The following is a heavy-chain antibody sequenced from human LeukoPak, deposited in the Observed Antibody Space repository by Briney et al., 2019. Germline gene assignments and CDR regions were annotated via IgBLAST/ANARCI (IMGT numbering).Heavy chain of an antibody. D-gene: IGHD2-15*01. CDR3: ARAVAAHNYYYYYYMDV. V-gene: IGHV4-59*01. CDR1: GGSISSYY. CDR2: IYYSEST. Sequence: PSETLSLTCTVSGGSISSYYWSWIRQPPGKGLEWIGYIYYSESTNYNPSLKSRVTISVDTSKNQFSLKLSSVTAADTAVYYCARAVAAHNYYYYYYMDVWGKGTTVTVPS. J-gene: IGHJ6*03.